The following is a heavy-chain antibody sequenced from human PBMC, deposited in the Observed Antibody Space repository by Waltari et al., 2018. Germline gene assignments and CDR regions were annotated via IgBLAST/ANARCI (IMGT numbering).Heavy chain of an antibody. CDR3: ARVGAIISLDY. V-gene: IGHV3-21*01. Sequence: EVQLVESGGGLVNPGGSLSLSCAAPGFTFSNFAINWVRQAPGKGLEWVSSISSTSSYIYYADAVKGRFTISRDNAKNSLYLQMNSLRADDTAVYYCARVGAIISLDYWGQGTLVTVSS. CDR2: ISSTSSYI. J-gene: IGHJ4*02. CDR1: GFTFSNFA. D-gene: IGHD3-16*01.